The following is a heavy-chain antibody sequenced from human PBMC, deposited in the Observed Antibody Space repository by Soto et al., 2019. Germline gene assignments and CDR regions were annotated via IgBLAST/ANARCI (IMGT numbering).Heavy chain of an antibody. D-gene: IGHD4-17*01. CDR3: ARDTHGDGKRGYYYSYGMGV. J-gene: IGHJ6*02. CDR2: IIPIFGTA. CDR1: GGTFSSYA. V-gene: IGHV1-69*06. Sequence: SVKFSCKSSGGTFSSYAISWVRQAPGQGLEWMGGIIPIFGTANYAQKFQGRVTITADKSTSTAYMELSSLRSEDTAVYYCARDTHGDGKRGYYYSYGMGVCGQGTTVTFSS.